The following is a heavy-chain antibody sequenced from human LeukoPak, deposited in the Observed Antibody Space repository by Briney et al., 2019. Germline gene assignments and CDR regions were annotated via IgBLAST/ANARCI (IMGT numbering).Heavy chain of an antibody. J-gene: IGHJ4*02. Sequence: ASVKVPCKASGYTFTGYYMHWVRQAPGQGLEWMGRINPNSGGTNYAQKFQGRVTMTRDTSISTAYMELSRLRSDDTAVYYCARVSYYYDSTLYGYWGQGTLVTVSS. CDR2: INPNSGGT. CDR3: ARVSYYYDSTLYGY. D-gene: IGHD3-22*01. V-gene: IGHV1-2*06. CDR1: GYTFTGYY.